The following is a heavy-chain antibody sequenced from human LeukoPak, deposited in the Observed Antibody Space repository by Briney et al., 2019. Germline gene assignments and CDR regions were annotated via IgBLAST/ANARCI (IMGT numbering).Heavy chain of an antibody. J-gene: IGHJ4*02. V-gene: IGHV4-39*07. D-gene: IGHD1-7*01. Sequence: SETLSLTCIVPGGSISSSIYYWAWIRQSPGKGLEWIGSFSSGGSAYYNPSLTSRVSISKDTSDNQLSLRLYSVTAADTAVYYCARKQTGTMSDVWGQGTQVTVSS. CDR3: ARKQTGTMSDV. CDR2: FSSGGSA. CDR1: GGSISSSIYY.